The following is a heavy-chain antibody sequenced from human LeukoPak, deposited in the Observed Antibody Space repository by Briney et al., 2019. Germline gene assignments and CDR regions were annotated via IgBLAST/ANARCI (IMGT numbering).Heavy chain of an antibody. CDR3: AKDRYYYGSGSSAHSFDY. Sequence: GGSLRLSCAASGFTFSTYGMSWGRQAPGKGLEWVSSISISGGSTYYADSVKGRFTISRDNSKNTLYLHMNSLRAEDTAVYYCAKDRYYYGSGSSAHSFDYWGQGTLVTVSS. D-gene: IGHD3-10*01. CDR1: GFTFSTYG. J-gene: IGHJ4*02. V-gene: IGHV3-23*01. CDR2: ISISGGST.